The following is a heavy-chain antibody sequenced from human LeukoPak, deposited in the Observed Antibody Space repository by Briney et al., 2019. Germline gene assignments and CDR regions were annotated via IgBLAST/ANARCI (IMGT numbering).Heavy chain of an antibody. V-gene: IGHV1-2*02. Sequence: GASVKVSCKASGGTFSSYAISWVRQAPGQGLEWMGWINPNSGGTNYAQKFQGRVTMTRDTSISTAYMELSRLRSDDTAVYYCARGGMGGSYYGNWGQGTLVTVSS. CDR2: INPNSGGT. J-gene: IGHJ4*02. CDR1: GGTFSSYA. D-gene: IGHD1-26*01. CDR3: ARGGMGGSYYGN.